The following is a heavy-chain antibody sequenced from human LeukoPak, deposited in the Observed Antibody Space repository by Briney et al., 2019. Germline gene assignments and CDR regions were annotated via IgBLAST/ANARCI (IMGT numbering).Heavy chain of an antibody. J-gene: IGHJ4*02. CDR2: INNDGSGT. CDR1: GFTFSSYW. V-gene: IGHV3-74*01. CDR3: ARDQGNY. Sequence: PGGSLKLSCSASGFTFSSYWMHWVRQAPGKGPVWVSRINNDGSGTTYADSVKGRFTISRDDAKNTLYLQMNSLRAEDTAVYYCARDQGNYWGQGTLVTVSS.